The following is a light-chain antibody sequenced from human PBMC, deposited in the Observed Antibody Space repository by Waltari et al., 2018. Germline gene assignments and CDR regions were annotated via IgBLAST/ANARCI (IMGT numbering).Light chain of an antibody. CDR2: QDR. CDR3: QAWDNSTAV. J-gene: IGLJ2*01. V-gene: IGLV3-1*01. Sequence: SSELTQPPSVSVSPGQTASITCSGTKLGDKYACWYHQKPGQSPVLVIYQDRKRPSGIPERFSGSNSGNTATLTISGTKAMDEADYYCQAWDNSTAVFGGGTKLTVL. CDR1: KLGDKY.